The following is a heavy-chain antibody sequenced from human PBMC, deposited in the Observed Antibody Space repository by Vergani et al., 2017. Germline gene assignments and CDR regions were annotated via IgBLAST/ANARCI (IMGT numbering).Heavy chain of an antibody. D-gene: IGHD3-16*02. CDR1: GYTFTRYY. CDR2: INPSGGST. V-gene: IGHV1-46*01. J-gene: IGHJ4*02. CDR3: AREDRLYSNYPDY. Sequence: QVQLVQSGAEVKKPGASVKVSCKASGYTFTRYYIHWVRQAPGQGLEWMGIINPSGGSTNYAQKFQGRVTMTTDTSTSTAYMELRSLRSDDTAVYYCAREDRLYSNYPDYWGQGTLVTVSS.